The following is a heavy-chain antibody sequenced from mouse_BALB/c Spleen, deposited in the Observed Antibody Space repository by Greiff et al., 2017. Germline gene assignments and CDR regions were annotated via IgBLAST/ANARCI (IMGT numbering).Heavy chain of an antibody. CDR2: INPYNGDT. V-gene: IGHV1-37*01. D-gene: IGHD1-1*01. CDR1: GYSFTGYC. J-gene: IGHJ4*01. CDR3: GRSGYYGKLCYAMDY. Sequence: VQLQQSGPELVKPGASVKISCKASGYSFTGYCMNWVKQSHGKSLEWIGRINPYNGDTFYNQKFKGKATLTVDKSSSTAHMELLSLTSEDSAVYYCGRSGYYGKLCYAMDYWGQGTSVTVSA.